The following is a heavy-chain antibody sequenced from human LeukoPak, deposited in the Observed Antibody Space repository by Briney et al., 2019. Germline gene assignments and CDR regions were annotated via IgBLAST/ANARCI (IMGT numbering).Heavy chain of an antibody. J-gene: IGHJ6*03. CDR3: ARLDKRDYYYNYYMDV. CDR2: INQGGST. V-gene: IGHV4-34*01. CDR1: GGSFSGNY. Sequence: SETLSLTCDVYGGSFSGNYWSWIRQPPGKGLEWIGEINQGGSTNYKASLKSRVTISIDTSKRQFSLKLKSVTAADTAVYYCARLDKRDYYYNYYMDVWGQGTTVTISS.